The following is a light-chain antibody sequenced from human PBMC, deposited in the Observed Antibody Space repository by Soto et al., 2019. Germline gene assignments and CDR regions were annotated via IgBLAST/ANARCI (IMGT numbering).Light chain of an antibody. V-gene: IGKV3-15*01. J-gene: IGKJ1*01. Sequence: EIVMAQSPATLSVSPGERATLSCRASQSISGNLAWYQQKPGQAPRLLIYGASTRATGIPARFSGIGSGTDFTLTISSLQSEDFAVYYCLQYNNWPTFGQGTKVEIK. CDR1: QSISGN. CDR2: GAS. CDR3: LQYNNWPT.